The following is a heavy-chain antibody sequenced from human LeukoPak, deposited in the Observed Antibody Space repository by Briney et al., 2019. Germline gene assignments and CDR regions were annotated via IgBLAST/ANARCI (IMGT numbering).Heavy chain of an antibody. CDR1: GYTFSSYA. CDR3: AKVSADYYDSDAFDI. CDR2: ITADGGTT. D-gene: IGHD3-22*01. J-gene: IGHJ3*02. Sequence: GGSLRLSCAASGYTFSSYAMTWVRQAPGKGLEWVSTITADGGTTYYADSVKGRFTISRDDSKNTLYLQMNSLRAADTAVYHCAKVSADYYDSDAFDIWGQGTLVTVSS. V-gene: IGHV3-23*01.